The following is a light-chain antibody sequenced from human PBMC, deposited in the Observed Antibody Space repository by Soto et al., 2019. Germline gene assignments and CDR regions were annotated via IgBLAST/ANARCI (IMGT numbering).Light chain of an antibody. Sequence: EIVMTQSPATLSVSPGERATLSCRASQSVSSKLAWYQQKPGQAPRLLIFGASSRATGIPARFSGSGSETDFTLTISSLEPEDFAVYYCQQRSNRLPITFGQGTRLEIK. J-gene: IGKJ5*01. CDR1: QSVSSK. CDR3: QQRSNRLPIT. CDR2: GAS. V-gene: IGKV3-15*01.